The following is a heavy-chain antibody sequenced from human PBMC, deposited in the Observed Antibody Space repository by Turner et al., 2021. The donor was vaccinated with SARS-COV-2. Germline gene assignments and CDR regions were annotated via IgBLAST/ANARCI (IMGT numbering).Heavy chain of an antibody. V-gene: IGHV1-24*01. Sequence: QVQLVQSGAEMKKPGASVKVSCKVSGYTLTEIFRHWVRQAPGKGLEWMGGFDPEDRETIYAQKFQGRVTMTEDTSTDIAYMELSSLSSDDTAVYYCATDPLGWAGYDYWGQGTLVTVSS. CDR2: FDPEDRET. CDR1: GYTLTEIF. D-gene: IGHD6-25*01. J-gene: IGHJ4*02. CDR3: ATDPLGWAGYDY.